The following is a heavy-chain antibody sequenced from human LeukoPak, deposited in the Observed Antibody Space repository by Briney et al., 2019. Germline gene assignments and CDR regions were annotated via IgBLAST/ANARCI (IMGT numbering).Heavy chain of an antibody. CDR3: ADSTMVRGTPMGAFDI. CDR1: GLTFSSYA. V-gene: IGHV3-23*01. Sequence: PGGSLRLSCAASGLTFSSYAMSWVRQAPGKGLEWVSAISGSGGSTYYADSVKGRFTISRDNSKNTLYLQMNSLRAEDTAVYYCADSTMVRGTPMGAFDIWGQGTMVTVSS. CDR2: ISGSGGST. J-gene: IGHJ3*02. D-gene: IGHD3-10*01.